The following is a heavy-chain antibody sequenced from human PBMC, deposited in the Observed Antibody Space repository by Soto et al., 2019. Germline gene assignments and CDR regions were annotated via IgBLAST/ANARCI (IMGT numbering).Heavy chain of an antibody. V-gene: IGHV5-51*01. CDR1: GYSFTSYW. CDR2: IYPGDSDT. D-gene: IGHD3-10*01. CDR3: ARESPLYYYGSGSYLDYYYYYYMDV. J-gene: IGHJ6*03. Sequence: GESLKISCKGSGYSFTSYWIGWVRQMPGKGLEWMGIIYPGDSDTRYSPSFQGRVTMTRNTSISTAYMELSSLRSEDTAVYYCARESPLYYYGSGSYLDYYYYYYMDVWGKGTTVTVSS.